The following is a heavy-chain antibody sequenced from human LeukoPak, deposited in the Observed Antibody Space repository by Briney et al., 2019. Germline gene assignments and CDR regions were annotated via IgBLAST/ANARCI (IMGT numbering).Heavy chain of an antibody. CDR1: GGSFSGYY. Sequence: PSETLSLTCAVYGGSFSGYYWSWIRRPPGKGLEWIGEINHSGSTNYNPSLKSRVTISVDTSKNQYSLKLSSVTAADTAVYYCARVQYSSSVDYWGQGTLVTVSS. CDR2: INHSGST. J-gene: IGHJ4*02. D-gene: IGHD6-6*01. V-gene: IGHV4-34*01. CDR3: ARVQYSSSVDY.